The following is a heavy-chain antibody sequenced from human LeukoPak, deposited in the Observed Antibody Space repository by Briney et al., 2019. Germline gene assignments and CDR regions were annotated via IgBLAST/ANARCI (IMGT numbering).Heavy chain of an antibody. J-gene: IGHJ4*02. CDR1: GFNFSTYS. CDR2: INENGDGT. D-gene: IGHD2-21*02. V-gene: IGHV3-64*01. Sequence: GGSLRLSCAASGFNFSTYSMHWVRQAPGKGLEYVSAINENGDGTYYANSVKGRFSISRDNSKNTLYLQLGSLRAEDMAVYYCARATATKYDYWGQGTLVTVSS. CDR3: ARATATKYDY.